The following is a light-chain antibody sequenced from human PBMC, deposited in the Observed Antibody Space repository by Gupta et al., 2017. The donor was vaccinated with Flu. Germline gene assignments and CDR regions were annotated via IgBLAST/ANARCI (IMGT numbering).Light chain of an antibody. CDR3: CSYAGSSTPLV. V-gene: IGLV2-23*01. CDR2: EGS. CDR1: SSDVGSDNG. J-gene: IGLJ1*01. Sequence: QSALTQPASVPGSPGQSITVSCTGTSSDVGSDNGVAWYQQHPGKAPKLMIYEGSKRPSGVSNRFSGSKSGNTASLTISGLQAEDEADYYCCSYAGSSTPLVFGTGTKVTVL.